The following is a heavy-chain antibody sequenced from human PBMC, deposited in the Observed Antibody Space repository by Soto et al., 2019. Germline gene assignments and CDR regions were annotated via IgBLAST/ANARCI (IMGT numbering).Heavy chain of an antibody. Sequence: QVQLVQSGAEVKKPGASVKVSCKASGYTFDTYAITWVRQAPGQGLEWMGWISGSKGNTNYAQKVQDRVTMTTDTSTSAAYMELRSLRSDDTAVYYCARDDPSGYLRPPDYWGQGTLVTVSS. J-gene: IGHJ4*02. V-gene: IGHV1-18*01. CDR2: ISGSKGNT. CDR1: GYTFDTYA. CDR3: ARDDPSGYLRPPDY. D-gene: IGHD3-22*01.